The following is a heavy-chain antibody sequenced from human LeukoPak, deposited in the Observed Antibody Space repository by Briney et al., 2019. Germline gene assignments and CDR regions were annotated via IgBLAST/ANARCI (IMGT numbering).Heavy chain of an antibody. CDR3: AAWAAGLYHYGLDV. CDR2: ISSSSSTI. CDR1: GFTFSSYE. D-gene: IGHD6-13*01. Sequence: GGSLRLSCTASGFTFSSYEMNWVRQAPGKGLEWVSHISSSSSTIYYADSVKGRFTISRDNAKNSLYLQMNSLRVDDTAVYYCAAWAAGLYHYGLDVWGQGTTVTVSS. J-gene: IGHJ6*02. V-gene: IGHV3-48*03.